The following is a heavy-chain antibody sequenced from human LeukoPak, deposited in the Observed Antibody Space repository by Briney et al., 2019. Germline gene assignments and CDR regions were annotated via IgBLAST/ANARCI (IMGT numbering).Heavy chain of an antibody. Sequence: PGRSLRLSCAASGFTFGSYGMHWVRQAPGKGLEWVAVISYDGSNKYYADSVKGRFTISRDNSKNTLYLQMNSLRAEDTAVYYCANMDGDDYWGQGTLVTVSS. CDR1: GFTFGSYG. CDR3: ANMDGDDY. CDR2: ISYDGSNK. J-gene: IGHJ4*02. D-gene: IGHD3-10*01. V-gene: IGHV3-30*18.